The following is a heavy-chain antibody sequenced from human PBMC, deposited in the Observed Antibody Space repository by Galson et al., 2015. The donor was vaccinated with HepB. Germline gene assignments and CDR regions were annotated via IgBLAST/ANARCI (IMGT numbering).Heavy chain of an antibody. CDR3: ARDYGDSY. D-gene: IGHD4-17*01. CDR1: GGPISSSSYY. J-gene: IGHJ4*02. CDR2: IYYSGST. Sequence: EPRSLTCTVSGGPISSSSYYWGWTRQPPGKGLEWIGSIYYSGSTYYNPSLKSRVTISVDTSKNQFSLKLSSVTAADTAVYHCARDYGDSYWGQGTLVTVSS. V-gene: IGHV4-39*01.